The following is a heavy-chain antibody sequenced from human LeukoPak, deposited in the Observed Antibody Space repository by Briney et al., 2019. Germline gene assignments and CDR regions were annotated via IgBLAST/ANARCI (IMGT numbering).Heavy chain of an antibody. D-gene: IGHD1-20*01. CDR1: GYTFTSYW. J-gene: IGHJ4*02. CDR2: IFPGDSDT. CDR3: ARLRDNWEDY. V-gene: IGHV5-51*01. Sequence: GESLKISCKGSGYTFTSYWSVWVRQMPGKGPEWMGMIFPGDSDTKYSPSFEGQITISADKSISSAYLQWSSLKASDTAIYYCARLRDNWEDYWGQGTLVTVSS.